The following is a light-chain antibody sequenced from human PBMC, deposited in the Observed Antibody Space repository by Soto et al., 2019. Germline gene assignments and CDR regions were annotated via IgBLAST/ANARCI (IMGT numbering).Light chain of an antibody. CDR3: QPRSNWPLS. Sequence: EIVLTQSPATLSLSPGERATLSCRASQSVSSYLAWYQQKPGQAPRLLIYDASNRATGIPARFSGSGSGTDFTLTICSLDPEDVAVYFCQPRSNWPLSFGGGTKVEIK. CDR1: QSVSSY. CDR2: DAS. V-gene: IGKV3-11*01. J-gene: IGKJ4*01.